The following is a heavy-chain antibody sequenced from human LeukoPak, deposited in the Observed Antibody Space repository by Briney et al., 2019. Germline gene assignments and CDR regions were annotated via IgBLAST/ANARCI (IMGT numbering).Heavy chain of an antibody. CDR3: ARAVTVRRYFDWLLPYYYYYMDV. CDR2: MNPNSGNT. CDR1: GYTFTSYD. V-gene: IGHV1-8*01. Sequence: ASVKVSCKASGYTFTSYDINWVRQATGQGLEWMGWMNPNSGNTGYAQKFQGRVTMTRNTSISTAYMELSSLRSEDTAVYYCARAVTVRRYFDWLLPYYYYYMDVWGKGTTVTVS. D-gene: IGHD3-9*01. J-gene: IGHJ6*03.